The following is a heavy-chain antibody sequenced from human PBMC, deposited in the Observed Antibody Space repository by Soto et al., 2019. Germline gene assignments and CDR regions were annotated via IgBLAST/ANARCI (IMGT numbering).Heavy chain of an antibody. D-gene: IGHD5-12*01. J-gene: IGHJ4*02. CDR1: GFTFSDYY. CDR3: ARGSRDGYNYGYYFDY. V-gene: IGHV3-11*01. Sequence: PXECLRLSCAASGFTFSDYYMSWIRQAPGKGLEWVSYISSSGSTIYYADSVKGRFTISRDNAKNSLYLQMNSLRAEDTAVYYCARGSRDGYNYGYYFDYWGQGTLVTVSS. CDR2: ISSSGSTI.